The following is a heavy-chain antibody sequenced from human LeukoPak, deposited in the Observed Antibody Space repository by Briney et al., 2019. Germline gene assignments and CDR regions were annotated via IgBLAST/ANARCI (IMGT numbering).Heavy chain of an antibody. D-gene: IGHD2-15*01. CDR1: GYSFTSYW. CDR2: IYPGNSDT. CDR3: ARRRSCSGGSCYEDFDY. Sequence: GESPKISCKGSGYSFTSYWVGWVRQMPGKGLEWMGIIYPGNSDTRYNPFFRGQVTISADKSISTAYLQWSSLKASDTAMYYCARRRSCSGGSCYEDFDYWGQGTLVTVSS. J-gene: IGHJ4*02. V-gene: IGHV5-51*01.